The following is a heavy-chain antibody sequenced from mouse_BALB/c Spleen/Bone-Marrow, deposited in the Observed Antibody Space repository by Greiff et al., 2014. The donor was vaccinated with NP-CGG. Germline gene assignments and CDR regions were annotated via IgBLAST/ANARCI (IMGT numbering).Heavy chain of an antibody. D-gene: IGHD2-1*01. J-gene: IGHJ4*01. CDR1: GYTFTTYT. Sequence: QVQLKESGAELARPGASVKMSCRASGYTFTTYTMHWVEQRPGQGLEWIGYINPSSGYTYYNQKFKDKATLTADKSSSAAYLQLSSLTSEDSAVYYCARVYGNYDAMDYWGQGTSVTVSS. CDR2: INPSSGYT. CDR3: ARVYGNYDAMDY. V-gene: IGHV1-4*01.